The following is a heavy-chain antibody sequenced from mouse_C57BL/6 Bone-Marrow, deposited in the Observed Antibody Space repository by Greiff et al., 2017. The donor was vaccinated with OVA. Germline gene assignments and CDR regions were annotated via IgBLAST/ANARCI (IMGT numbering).Heavy chain of an antibody. CDR2: IDPEDGDT. V-gene: IGHV14-1*01. Sequence: EVQLQQSGAELVRPGASVKLSCTASGFNIKDYYMHWVKQRPEQGLEWIGRIDPEDGDTEYAPKSQGKATMTADTSSNTAYLQLSSLTSEDTAVYYCTTLLFWPPYYSNYRYWYFDVWGTGTTVTVSS. CDR1: GFNIKDYY. CDR3: TTLLFWPPYYSNYRYWYFDV. J-gene: IGHJ1*03. D-gene: IGHD2-5*01.